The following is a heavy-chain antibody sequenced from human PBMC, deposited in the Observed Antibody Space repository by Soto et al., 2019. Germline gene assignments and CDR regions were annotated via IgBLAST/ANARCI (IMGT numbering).Heavy chain of an antibody. D-gene: IGHD3-10*01. CDR1: GYTFIGYS. Sequence: QVQLVQSGSELMQPGASVKISCKASGYTFIGYSINWVRKAPGQGLEWMGWINTNTGNPTYAQGFTGRFVFSLDTSVDTAYLQISSLKADDTAVYYCARDRAYGSSDYWGQGTLVTVSS. CDR2: INTNTGNP. CDR3: ARDRAYGSSDY. V-gene: IGHV7-4-1*01. J-gene: IGHJ4*02.